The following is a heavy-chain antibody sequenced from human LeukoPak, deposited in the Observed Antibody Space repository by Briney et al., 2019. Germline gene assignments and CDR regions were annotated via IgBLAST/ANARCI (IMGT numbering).Heavy chain of an antibody. CDR3: ARLSYGYDPYYFDC. D-gene: IGHD5-12*01. CDR2: IDHTGTT. J-gene: IGHJ4*02. Sequence: SETLSLTCTVSHYSISSGFYWGWIRQSPGRGLEWIGAIDHTGTTYYNPSLRSRVTISVDTSKLQLSLNVNSLTAADTAIYYSARLSYGYDPYYFDCWGQGTLVTVAS. CDR1: HYSISSGFY. V-gene: IGHV4-38-2*02.